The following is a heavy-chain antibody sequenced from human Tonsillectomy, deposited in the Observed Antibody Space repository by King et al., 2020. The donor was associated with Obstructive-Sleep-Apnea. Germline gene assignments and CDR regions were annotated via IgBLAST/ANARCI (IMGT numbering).Heavy chain of an antibody. CDR2: IGTVGDP. Sequence: VQLVESGGGLVQPGGSLRLSCAASGFTFSSYDMHWVRQAPGKGLEWVSAIGTVGDPYYPGSVKGRFTISRKNTKNSLYLQLNSLRAGDMAVLAHPGVYYSYGMDVWGQGTTVTVSS. CDR1: GFTFSSYD. J-gene: IGHJ6*02. D-gene: IGHD3-10*01. CDR3: PGVYYSYGMDV. V-gene: IGHV3-13*05.